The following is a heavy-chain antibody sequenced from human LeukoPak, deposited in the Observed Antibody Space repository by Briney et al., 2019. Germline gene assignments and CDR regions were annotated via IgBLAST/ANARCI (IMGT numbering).Heavy chain of an antibody. D-gene: IGHD1-26*01. CDR1: GFTFSSYA. CDR3: AKMSGSLDY. CDR2: ISYDGSNK. V-gene: IGHV3-30*18. Sequence: GGSLRLSCAASGFTFSSYAMHWVRQAPGKGLEWVAVISYDGSNKYYADSVKGRFTISRDNSKNTLYLQMNSLRAEDTAVYYCAKMSGSLDYWGQGTLVTVSS. J-gene: IGHJ4*02.